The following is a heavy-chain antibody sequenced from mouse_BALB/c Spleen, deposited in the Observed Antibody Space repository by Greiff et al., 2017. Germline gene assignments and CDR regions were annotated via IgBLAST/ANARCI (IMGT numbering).Heavy chain of an antibody. CDR2: IWSGGSK. CDR3: AREGRSSMDY. CDR1: GFSLTSYG. V-gene: IGHV2-2*02. J-gene: IGHJ4*01. Sequence: VKLVESGPGLVAPSQSLSITCTVSGFSLTSYGVHWVRQSPGKGLEWLGVIWSGGSKDYNAAFISRLSISKDNSKSQVFFKMNSLQANDTAIYYCAREGRSSMDYWGQGTSVTVSS.